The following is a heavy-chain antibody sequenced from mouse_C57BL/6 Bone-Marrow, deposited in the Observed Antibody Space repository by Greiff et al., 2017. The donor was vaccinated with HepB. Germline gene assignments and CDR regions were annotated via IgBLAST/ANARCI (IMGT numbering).Heavy chain of an antibody. V-gene: IGHV3-6*01. J-gene: IGHJ4*01. D-gene: IGHD1-1*01. CDR3: AREGDGSSRAMDY. CDR2: ISYDGSN. Sequence: EVQLVESGPGLVKPSQSLSLTCSVTGYAITSGYYWNWIRQFPGNKLEWMGYISYDGSNNYNPSLKNRISITRDTSKNQFFLKLNSVTTEDTATYYCAREGDGSSRAMDYWGQGTSVTVSS. CDR1: GYAITSGYY.